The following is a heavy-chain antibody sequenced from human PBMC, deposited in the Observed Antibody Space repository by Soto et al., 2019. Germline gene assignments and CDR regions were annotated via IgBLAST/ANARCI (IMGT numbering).Heavy chain of an antibody. Sequence: PGGSLRLSCAASGFTFSSYAMHWVRQAPGKGLEWVAVISYDGSNKYYADSVKGRFTISRDNSKNTLYLQMNSLRAEDTAVYYCARVGGANYYYYGMDVWGQGTTVTVLL. J-gene: IGHJ6*02. CDR1: GFTFSSYA. CDR3: ARVGGANYYYYGMDV. V-gene: IGHV3-30-3*01. CDR2: ISYDGSNK. D-gene: IGHD1-26*01.